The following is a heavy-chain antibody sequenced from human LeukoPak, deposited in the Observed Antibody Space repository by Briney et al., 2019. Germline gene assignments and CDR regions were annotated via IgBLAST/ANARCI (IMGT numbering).Heavy chain of an antibody. CDR1: GGSISSSSYY. V-gene: IGHV4-39*02. CDR3: ARDGDYYGSGSYRDGFDI. Sequence: SETLSLTCTVSGGSISSSSYYWGWIRQPPGKGLEWIGSIYYSGSTYYNPSLKSRVTISVDTSKNQFSLKLSSVTAADTAVYYCARDGDYYGSGSYRDGFDIWGQGTMVIVSS. J-gene: IGHJ3*02. D-gene: IGHD3-10*01. CDR2: IYYSGST.